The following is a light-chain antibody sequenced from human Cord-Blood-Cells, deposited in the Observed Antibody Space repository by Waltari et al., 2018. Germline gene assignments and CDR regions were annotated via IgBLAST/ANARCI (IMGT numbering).Light chain of an antibody. CDR3: CSYAGSYTWV. J-gene: IGLJ3*02. Sequence: QSALTQPRSVSGSPGQSVTISCTGTSSDVSGYNYVSWYHQHPGKAPKLMIYDVSKRPSGVPDRFSGSKSGNTASLTIAGLQAEDEADYYCCSYAGSYTWVFGGGTKLTVL. CDR1: SSDVSGYNY. V-gene: IGLV2-11*01. CDR2: DVS.